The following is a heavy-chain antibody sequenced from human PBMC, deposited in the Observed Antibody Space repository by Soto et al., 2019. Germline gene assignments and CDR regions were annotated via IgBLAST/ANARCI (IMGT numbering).Heavy chain of an antibody. D-gene: IGHD1-1*01. J-gene: IGHJ4*02. Sequence: RASVKVSCKASGDTFSSCAISWVRQAPGQGLEWMGGIVPVFGTANYAQKFQDRVMITADESTSTAYIQLNSLRSDDTAVYYCARARGWNDESFDFWGQGALVTVSS. CDR3: ARARGWNDESFDF. CDR2: IVPVFGTA. V-gene: IGHV1-69*13. CDR1: GDTFSSCA.